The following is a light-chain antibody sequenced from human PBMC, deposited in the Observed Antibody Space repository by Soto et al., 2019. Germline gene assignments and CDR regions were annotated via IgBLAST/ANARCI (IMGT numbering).Light chain of an antibody. V-gene: IGKV1-27*01. J-gene: IGKJ1*01. CDR1: QGISNY. Sequence: DIQMTQSPSSLSASIGDRVTVTCRASQGISNYLAWYQQKPGKVPKLLIYGASTLQSGVPARFSGRGSGTDFTLTISSLQPEDVATYYCQKYDSDPWTFGQGTKVEIK. CDR3: QKYDSDPWT. CDR2: GAS.